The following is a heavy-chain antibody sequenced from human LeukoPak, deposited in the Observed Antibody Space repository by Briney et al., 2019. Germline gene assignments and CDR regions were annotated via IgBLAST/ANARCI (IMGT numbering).Heavy chain of an antibody. D-gene: IGHD3-10*01. CDR1: GYTFTSYD. CDR2: MNPNSGNT. CDR3: ARGRMVRGVTWWFDP. V-gene: IGHV1-8*01. Sequence: ASVKVSCKASGYTFTSYDINWVRQATGQGLEWMGWMNPNSGNTGYAQKFQGRVTMTRNTSISTAYMELSSLRSEVTAVYYCARGRMVRGVTWWFDPWGQGTLVTVSS. J-gene: IGHJ5*02.